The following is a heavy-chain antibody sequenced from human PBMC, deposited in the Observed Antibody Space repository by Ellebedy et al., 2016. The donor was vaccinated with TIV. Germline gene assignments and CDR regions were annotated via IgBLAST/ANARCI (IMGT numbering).Heavy chain of an antibody. CDR3: ARRGYNLVGFDY. J-gene: IGHJ4*02. CDR2: ITSSSTI. D-gene: IGHD5-24*01. V-gene: IGHV3-48*04. CDR1: GFIFSRYG. Sequence: GGSLRLSCAASGFIFSRYGINWVRQAPGKGLEWVSYITSSSTIYYADSVKGRFTISRDNAKNSLYLQMNSLRAEDTAVYYCARRGYNLVGFDYWGQGTLVTVSS.